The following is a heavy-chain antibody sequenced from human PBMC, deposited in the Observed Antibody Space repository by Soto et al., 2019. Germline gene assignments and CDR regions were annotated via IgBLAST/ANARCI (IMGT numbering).Heavy chain of an antibody. Sequence: SETLSLTCAVYGGSFSGYYWSWVRQPPGKGLEWIGEINHSGSTNYNPSLKSRVTISVDTSKNQFSLKLSPVTAADTAVYYCARGRYYGSGSYKGWFDPCGQGTLVTVSS. V-gene: IGHV4-34*01. D-gene: IGHD3-10*01. J-gene: IGHJ5*02. CDR3: ARGRYYGSGSYKGWFDP. CDR1: GGSFSGYY. CDR2: INHSGST.